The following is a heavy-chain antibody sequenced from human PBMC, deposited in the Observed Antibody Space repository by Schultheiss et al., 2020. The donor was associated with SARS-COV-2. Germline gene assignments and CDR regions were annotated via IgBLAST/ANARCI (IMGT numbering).Heavy chain of an antibody. CDR2: ISYDGSNK. D-gene: IGHD2-8*01. V-gene: IGHV3-30-3*01. J-gene: IGHJ3*02. Sequence: GGSLRLSCAASGFTFSSYAMSWIRQAPGKGLEWVAVISYDGSNKYYADSVKGRFTISRDNSKNTLYLQMNSLRAEDTAVYYCAGLMMGDAFDIWGQGTMVTVSS. CDR3: AGLMMGDAFDI. CDR1: GFTFSSYA.